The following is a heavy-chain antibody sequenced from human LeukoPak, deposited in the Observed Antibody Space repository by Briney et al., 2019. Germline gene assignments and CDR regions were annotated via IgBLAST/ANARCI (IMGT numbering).Heavy chain of an antibody. V-gene: IGHV1-2*02. CDR2: IKPNSVDT. J-gene: IGHJ6*03. CDR1: GFTLTGYY. D-gene: IGHD2-2*01. Sequence: GASVKVSCKASGFTLTGYYMHWVRQDPRQGLQWMGWIKPNSVDTDHAQKLQGRVTMTRDTSISTVYMELSSLRSDDTAVYYCARADSVPAGDYHYWYMDVWGKGTTVTVSS. CDR3: ARADSVPAGDYHYWYMDV.